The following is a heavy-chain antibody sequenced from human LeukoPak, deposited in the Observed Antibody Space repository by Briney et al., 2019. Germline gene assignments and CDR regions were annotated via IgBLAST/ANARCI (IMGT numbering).Heavy chain of an antibody. D-gene: IGHD2-15*01. J-gene: IGHJ4*02. CDR1: GFPFSSYG. Sequence: GGSLRLSCAASGFPFSSYGMSWVRQAPGKGLEWVSAISGSGGSTYYADSVKGRFTISRDNSKNTLYLQMNSLRAEDTAVYYCAKDALGYCSGGSCHAMGGWGQGTLVTVSS. CDR2: ISGSGGST. V-gene: IGHV3-23*01. CDR3: AKDALGYCSGGSCHAMGG.